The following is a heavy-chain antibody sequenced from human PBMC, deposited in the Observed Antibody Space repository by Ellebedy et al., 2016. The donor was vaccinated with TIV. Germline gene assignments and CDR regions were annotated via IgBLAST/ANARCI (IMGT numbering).Heavy chain of an antibody. Sequence: GESLKISCKVSGYSFSKYRIAWVRQMPGKGLEWMGIIYPGDPDTRYSPSFQGQVTISADKSISTAYLQWSSLKASDTAIYYCARLEQSTYRYYNYYMDVWGKGTTVTVSS. CDR3: ARLEQSTYRYYNYYMDV. CDR1: GYSFSKYR. D-gene: IGHD1/OR15-1a*01. CDR2: IYPGDPDT. V-gene: IGHV5-51*01. J-gene: IGHJ6*03.